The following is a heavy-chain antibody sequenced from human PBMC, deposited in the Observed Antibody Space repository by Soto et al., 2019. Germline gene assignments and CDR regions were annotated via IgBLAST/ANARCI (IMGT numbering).Heavy chain of an antibody. Sequence: EVQLLESGGGLVQPGGSLRLSCAASGFTFSSYAMSWVRQAPGKGLEWVSIIGVGGGDRYYPESVKGRFTISRDNSRDKLFLGMNSLRDEDTAVYYLARVRVGELVWGQGTLVTVSS. CDR3: ARVRVGELV. CDR2: IGVGGGDR. D-gene: IGHD3-10*01. J-gene: IGHJ4*02. CDR1: GFTFSSYA. V-gene: IGHV3-23*01.